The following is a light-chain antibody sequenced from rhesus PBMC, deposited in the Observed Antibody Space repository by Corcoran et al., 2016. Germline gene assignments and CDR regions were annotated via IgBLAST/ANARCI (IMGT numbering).Light chain of an antibody. CDR1: QSVSSS. CDR3: QQYSNWWT. J-gene: IGKJ1*01. V-gene: IGKV3-17*01. Sequence: EIVLTQSPATLSLSPGERATLSCRASQSVSSSLAWYQQKPGQAPRPLIYDASSRATGIPDRFSGSGSGTDFTLTISSLEPEDVGVYYCQQYSNWWTFGQGTKVEIK. CDR2: DAS.